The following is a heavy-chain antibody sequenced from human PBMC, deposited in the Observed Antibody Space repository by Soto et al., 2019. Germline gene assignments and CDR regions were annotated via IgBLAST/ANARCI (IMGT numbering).Heavy chain of an antibody. CDR1: GYTFTSYG. CDR3: ARGRYGDY. Sequence: QVHLVQSGAEVKKPGASVKVSCKASGYTFTSYGITWVRQAPGQGLEWMGWISAHNGNTDYAQKLQGRVIVTRDTSTSTAYMELRSLRSDVTAVYYCARGRYGDYWGQGALVTVSS. V-gene: IGHV1-18*01. D-gene: IGHD1-1*01. CDR2: ISAHNGNT. J-gene: IGHJ4*02.